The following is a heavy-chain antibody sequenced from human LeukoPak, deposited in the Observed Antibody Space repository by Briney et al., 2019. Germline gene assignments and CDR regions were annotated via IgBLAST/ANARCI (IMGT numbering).Heavy chain of an antibody. V-gene: IGHV3-23*01. D-gene: IGHD6-13*01. CDR1: GFTFRRFG. CDR2: ISGSGGNA. J-gene: IGHJ5*01. CDR3: ARPYSISWELDS. Sequence: PGGSLRLSCAASGFTFRRFGMTWVRQAPGKGLEWVSSISGSGGNAFYADSVKGRFTISRDNSKNTLYLQMNTLRAEDTAVYYCARPYSISWELDSWGQGTLVTVSS.